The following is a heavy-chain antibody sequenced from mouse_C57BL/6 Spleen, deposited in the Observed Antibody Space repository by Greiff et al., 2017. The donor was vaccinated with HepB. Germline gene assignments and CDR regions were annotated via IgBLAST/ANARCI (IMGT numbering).Heavy chain of an antibody. J-gene: IGHJ2*01. Sequence: QVQLKQSGPELVKPGASVKISCKASGYAFSSSWMNWVKQRPGKGLEWIGRIYPGDGDTNYNGKFKGKATLTADKSSSTAYMQLSSLTSEDSAVYFCASDDGYYGLDYWGQGTTLTVSS. CDR2: IYPGDGDT. CDR3: ASDDGYYGLDY. CDR1: GYAFSSSW. V-gene: IGHV1-82*01. D-gene: IGHD2-3*01.